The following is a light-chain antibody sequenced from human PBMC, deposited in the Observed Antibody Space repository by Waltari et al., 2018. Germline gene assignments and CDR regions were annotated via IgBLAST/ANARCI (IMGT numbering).Light chain of an antibody. CDR3: QQSYSTPPT. CDR2: AAS. CDR1: QSISSY. J-gene: IGKJ1*01. Sequence: IQMTQSPSSLYASVGASVTITCRASQSISSYLNWYQQKPGKAPKLLIYAASSLQSGVPSRFSGSGSGTDFTLTISSLQPEDFATYYCQQSYSTPPTFGQGTKVEIK. V-gene: IGKV1-39*01.